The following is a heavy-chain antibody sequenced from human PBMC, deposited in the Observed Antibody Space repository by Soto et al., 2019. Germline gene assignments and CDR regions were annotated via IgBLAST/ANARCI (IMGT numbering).Heavy chain of an antibody. Sequence: EVPLVESGGGLVKPGGSLRLSCVASGFTFSTYTMNWVRQAPGKGLEWVSSISSSSSYIYYADSVKGRFTISRDDGKNFMFLQMNRLRGEETGCYYWGRDGVCDGWCFYYGMDVWGQGTTVTVSS. CDR1: GFTFSTYT. V-gene: IGHV3-21*01. CDR2: ISSSSSYI. CDR3: GRDGVCDGWCFYYGMDV. D-gene: IGHD2-21*01. J-gene: IGHJ6*02.